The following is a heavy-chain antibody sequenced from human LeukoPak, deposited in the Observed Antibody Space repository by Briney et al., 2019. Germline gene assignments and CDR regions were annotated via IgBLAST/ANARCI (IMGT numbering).Heavy chain of an antibody. J-gene: IGHJ4*02. CDR1: GGSFSGYY. D-gene: IGHD3-10*01. CDR3: ARRRITMVRGSSFDY. CDR2: INHSGST. V-gene: IGHV4-34*01. Sequence: PSETLSLTCAVYGGSFSGYYWSWIRQPPGKGLEWIGEINHSGSTNYNPSLKSRVTISVDTSKNQFSLKLSSVTAADTAVYYCARRRITMVRGSSFDYWGQGTLVTVSS.